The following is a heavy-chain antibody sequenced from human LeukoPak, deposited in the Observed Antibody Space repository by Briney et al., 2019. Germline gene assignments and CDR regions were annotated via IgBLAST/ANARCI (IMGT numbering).Heavy chain of an antibody. D-gene: IGHD3-10*01. V-gene: IGHV1-24*01. CDR1: GYTLTELS. Sequence: ASVKVSCKVSGYTLTELSMHWVRQAPGKGLEGRGGFDPEDGETIYAQKFQGRVTMTEDTSTDTAYMELSSLRSEDTAVYYCATRGIRWFGELPYYYYYMDVWGKGTTVTVSS. CDR3: ATRGIRWFGELPYYYYYMDV. J-gene: IGHJ6*03. CDR2: FDPEDGET.